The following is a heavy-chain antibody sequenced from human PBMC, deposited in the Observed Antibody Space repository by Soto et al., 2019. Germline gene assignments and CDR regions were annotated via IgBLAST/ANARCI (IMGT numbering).Heavy chain of an antibody. CDR3: AGAAGYCSGGSCYSSAFDI. Sequence: ASVKVSCKASGGTFSSYTINWVRQAPGQGLEWMGRIIPIFGITNYAQMFQGRVTITADKSTSTAYMELSGLRSEDTAVYYCAGAAGYCSGGSCYSSAFDIWGQGTMVTVSS. J-gene: IGHJ3*02. D-gene: IGHD2-15*01. V-gene: IGHV1-69*02. CDR2: IIPIFGIT. CDR1: GGTFSSYT.